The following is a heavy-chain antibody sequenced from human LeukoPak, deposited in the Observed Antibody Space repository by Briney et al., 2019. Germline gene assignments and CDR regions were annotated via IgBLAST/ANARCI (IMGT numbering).Heavy chain of an antibody. D-gene: IGHD1-1*01. CDR3: ARKVRVTYNWKNWFDP. Sequence: PSETLSLTCAVYGGSFSGYYWSWIRQPPGKGLEWIGEINHSGSTNYNPSLKSRVTISVDTSKNQFSLKLSSVTAADTAVYYCARKVRVTYNWKNWFDPWGQGTLVTVSS. CDR1: GGSFSGYY. CDR2: INHSGST. J-gene: IGHJ5*02. V-gene: IGHV4-34*01.